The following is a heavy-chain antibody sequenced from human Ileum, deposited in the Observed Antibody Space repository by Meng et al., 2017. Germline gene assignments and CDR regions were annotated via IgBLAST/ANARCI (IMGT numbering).Heavy chain of an antibody. V-gene: IGHV3-49*03. J-gene: IGHJ4*02. CDR3: TREVTWLKPGDY. CDR1: GFTFGDFA. CDR2: IRNKAYGGTT. D-gene: IGHD4-11*01. Sequence: GESLKISCTASGFTFGDFAMSWFRQAPGKGLEWVGFIRNKAYGGTTQYAASVQGRFTISRDDSKSIAYLQMNSLKAEDTAVYYCTREVTWLKPGDYWGQGPLVTVSS.